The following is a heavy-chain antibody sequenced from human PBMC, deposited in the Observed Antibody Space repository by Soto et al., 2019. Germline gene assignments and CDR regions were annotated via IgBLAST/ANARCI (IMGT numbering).Heavy chain of an antibody. Sequence: ASVKVSCKASGYTFTGYYMHWVRQAPGQGLEWMGWINPNSGGTNYAQKFQGRVTMTRDTSISTADMELSRLRSDDTAVYYCARDVFQFLEWLLSEPHNWFDPWGQGTLVTVSS. CDR1: GYTFTGYY. CDR2: INPNSGGT. V-gene: IGHV1-2*02. J-gene: IGHJ5*02. CDR3: ARDVFQFLEWLLSEPHNWFDP. D-gene: IGHD3-3*01.